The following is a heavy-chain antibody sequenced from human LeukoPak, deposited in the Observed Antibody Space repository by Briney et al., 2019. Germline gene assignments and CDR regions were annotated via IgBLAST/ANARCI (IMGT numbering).Heavy chain of an antibody. CDR2: IRSKAYGGTT. CDR3: TRDHSSSSSFRAPLRPTLY. J-gene: IGHJ4*02. CDR1: GFTFGDYA. Sequence: GGSLRLSCTASGFTFGDYAMSWVRQAPGKGLEWVGFIRSKAYGGTTEYAASVKGRFTISRDDSKSIAYLQMNSLKTEDTAVYYCTRDHSSSSSFRAPLRPTLYWGQGTLVTVSS. V-gene: IGHV3-49*04. D-gene: IGHD6-6*01.